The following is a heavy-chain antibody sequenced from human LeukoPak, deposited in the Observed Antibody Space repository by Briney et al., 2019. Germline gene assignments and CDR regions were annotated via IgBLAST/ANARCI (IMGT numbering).Heavy chain of an antibody. CDR2: ISGSGGST. J-gene: IGHJ6*02. D-gene: IGHD2-2*02. V-gene: IGHV3-23*01. CDR1: GFTFSSYA. Sequence: GGSLRLSCAASGFTFSSYAMSWVRQAPGKGLEWVSAISGSGGSTYYADSVKGRFTISRDNSKNTLYLQMNSLRAEDTAVYYCARVPAAIGYYYYGIDVWGRGTTVTVSS. CDR3: ARVPAAIGYYYYGIDV.